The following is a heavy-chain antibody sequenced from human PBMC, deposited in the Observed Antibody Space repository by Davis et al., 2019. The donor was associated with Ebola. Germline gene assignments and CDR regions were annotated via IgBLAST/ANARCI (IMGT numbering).Heavy chain of an antibody. CDR1: GGTFSSYA. D-gene: IGHD3-3*01. CDR2: INPNSCGT. Sequence: ASVKVSCKASGGTFSSYAISWVRQAPGQGLEWMGCINPNSCGTNFALKFQGRVTMTRDTSISTAYMELSSLRSEDTAVYYCASRRFLYDFWSGYYFSDPYRFDYWGQGTLVTVSS. V-gene: IGHV1-2*02. J-gene: IGHJ4*02. CDR3: ASRRFLYDFWSGYYFSDPYRFDY.